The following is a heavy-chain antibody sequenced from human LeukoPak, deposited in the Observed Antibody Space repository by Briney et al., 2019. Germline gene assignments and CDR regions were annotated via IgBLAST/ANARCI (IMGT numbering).Heavy chain of an antibody. D-gene: IGHD2-2*01. V-gene: IGHV4-30-2*01. CDR1: GGSISSGGYS. CDR3: AKSSTEQYAFDI. CDR2: IYHSGST. Sequence: SGTPSLTCAVSGGSISSGGYSWSWIRQPPGKGLEWIGYIYHSGSTYYNPSLKSRVTISVDRSKNQFSLKLSSVTAADTAVYYCAKSSTEQYAFDIWGQGTMVTVSS. J-gene: IGHJ3*02.